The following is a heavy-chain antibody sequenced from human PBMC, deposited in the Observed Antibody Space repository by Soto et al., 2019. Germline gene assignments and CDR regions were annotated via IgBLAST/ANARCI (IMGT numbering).Heavy chain of an antibody. Sequence: QITLKESGPTLVKPTQTLTLTCTFSGFSLSTSGVGVGWTRQPPGKALEWLALIYWDDDKRYSPSLRSRLTISKATSKNQVVLTMTNMDPVDTATYHCIQSRCGGDCLQSYASHYYYGMDVWGQGTTVTVSS. D-gene: IGHD2-21*02. V-gene: IGHV2-5*02. CDR2: IYWDDDK. J-gene: IGHJ6*02. CDR1: GFSLSTSGVG. CDR3: IQSRCGGDCLQSYASHYYYGMDV.